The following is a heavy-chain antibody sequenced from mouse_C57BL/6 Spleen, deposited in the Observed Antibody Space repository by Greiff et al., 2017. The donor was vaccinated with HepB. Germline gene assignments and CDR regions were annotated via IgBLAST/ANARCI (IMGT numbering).Heavy chain of an antibody. D-gene: IGHD2-4*01. Sequence: VQLQQPGAELVRPGSSVKLSCKASGYTFTSYWMDWVKQRPGQGLEWIGNIYPSDSETHYNQNFKDKATLTVDKSSSTAYLQLSSLTSEDSAVYYCARRGYDYDEGAWFAYWGQGTLVTVSA. V-gene: IGHV1-61*01. CDR3: ARRGYDYDEGAWFAY. CDR1: GYTFTSYW. J-gene: IGHJ3*01. CDR2: IYPSDSET.